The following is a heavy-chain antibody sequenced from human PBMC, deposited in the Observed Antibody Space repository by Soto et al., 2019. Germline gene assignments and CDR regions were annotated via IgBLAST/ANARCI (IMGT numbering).Heavy chain of an antibody. J-gene: IGHJ6*02. CDR3: VRGFKNYYAMDV. CDR2: LNSDGSSK. Sequence: EVQLVESGGGLVQPGGSLRLSCAASGFTFNTYWMHWVRQAPGRGLVWVSRLNSDGSSKYYGDSMKGRFTISRDNADNTVYLQMNSLREEDTAVYFCVRGFKNYYAMDVWGQGTTVTVSS. V-gene: IGHV3-74*01. CDR1: GFTFNTYW.